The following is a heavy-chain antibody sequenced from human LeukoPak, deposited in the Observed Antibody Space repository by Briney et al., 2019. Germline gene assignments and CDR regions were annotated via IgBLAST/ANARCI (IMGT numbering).Heavy chain of an antibody. D-gene: IGHD6-6*01. CDR3: ARDLGYSSSPYYFDY. V-gene: IGHV1-18*01. Sequence: ASVKVSCKASGYTFTSYGISWVRQAPGQGLEWMGWISAYNGNTNYAQKLQGRVTMTTGTSTSTAYMELRSLRSDDTAVYYCARDLGYSSSPYYFDYWGQGTLVTVSS. CDR2: ISAYNGNT. J-gene: IGHJ4*02. CDR1: GYTFTSYG.